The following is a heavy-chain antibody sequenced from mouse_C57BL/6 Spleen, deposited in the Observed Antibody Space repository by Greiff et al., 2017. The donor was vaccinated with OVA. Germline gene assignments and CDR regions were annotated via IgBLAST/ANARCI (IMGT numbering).Heavy chain of an antibody. Sequence: QVQLQQPGAELVKPGASVKLSCKASGYTFTSYWMQWVKQRPGQGLEWIGEIDPSDSYTTYNQKFKGKATLTVDTSSSTAYMQLSSLTSEDSAVYYCARKDYWGQGTTLTVSS. CDR3: ARKDY. J-gene: IGHJ2*01. CDR2: IDPSDSYT. V-gene: IGHV1-50*01. CDR1: GYTFTSYW.